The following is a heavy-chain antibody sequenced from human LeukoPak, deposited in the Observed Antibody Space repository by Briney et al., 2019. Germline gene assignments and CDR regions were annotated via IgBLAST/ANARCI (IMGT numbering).Heavy chain of an antibody. D-gene: IGHD1-26*01. CDR2: IFYSGNT. CDR3: ARAKKRWELLSLDY. V-gene: IGHV4-59*12. CDR1: GDSITTSY. Sequence: PSETLSLTCSVSGDSITTSYWNWIRQPPGQGLEWIGSIFYSGNTKYNPALQSRVTISVDTSKNQFSLEVNSVTAADRAVYYCARAKKRWELLSLDYWGQGTLVTVSS. J-gene: IGHJ4*02.